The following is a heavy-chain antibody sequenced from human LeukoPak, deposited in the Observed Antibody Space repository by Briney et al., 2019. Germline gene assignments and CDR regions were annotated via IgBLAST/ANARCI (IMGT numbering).Heavy chain of an antibody. CDR2: INHSGST. CDR3: ARRRIWDYWFDP. D-gene: IGHD1-14*01. Sequence: SETLSLTCTVFGGSMSSSIYYWGWIRQPPGKGLEWIGEINHSGSTNYNPSLKSRVTISVDTSKNQFSLKLSSVTAADTAVYYCARRRIWDYWFDPWGQGTLVTVSS. J-gene: IGHJ5*02. CDR1: GGSMSSSIYY. V-gene: IGHV4-39*07.